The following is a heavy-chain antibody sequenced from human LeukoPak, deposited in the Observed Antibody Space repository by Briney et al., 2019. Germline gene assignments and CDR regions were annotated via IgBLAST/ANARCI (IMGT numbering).Heavy chain of an antibody. CDR2: LRGDGET. CDR1: GFTFSSYA. J-gene: IGHJ4*02. V-gene: IGHV3-23*01. D-gene: IGHD5-18*01. CDR3: AKASWVTRADAVL. Sequence: GGSLTLSCAASGFTFSSYAMSWVRQAPARGLEWVSSLRGDGETFYIDSVKGRFTLSRDESRNTVYLQLNNLRVEDTAVYFCAKASWVTRADAVLWGQGPLVTVSS.